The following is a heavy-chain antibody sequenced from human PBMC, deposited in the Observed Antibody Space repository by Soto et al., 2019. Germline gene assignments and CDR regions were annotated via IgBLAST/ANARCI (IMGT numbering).Heavy chain of an antibody. J-gene: IGHJ3*02. V-gene: IGHV1-18*01. CDR3: ARDLFYSDSSGYSFHDTFDI. CDR2: ISGYNANT. CDR1: GYTFTSYG. D-gene: IGHD3-22*01. Sequence: QVQLVQSGVEVKKPGASVKVSCKASGYTFTSYGISWVRQAPGQGLEWMGWISGYNANTYYAQKFQDRVTMTTDTSTSTAYMERRSLRSDDTAVYYCARDLFYSDSSGYSFHDTFDIWGQGTIVTVSS.